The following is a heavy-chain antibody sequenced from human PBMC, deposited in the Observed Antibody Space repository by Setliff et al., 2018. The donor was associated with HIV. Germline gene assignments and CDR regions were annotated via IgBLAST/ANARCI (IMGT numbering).Heavy chain of an antibody. CDR1: GFPFSDYW. J-gene: IGHJ3*01. CDR3: AKLDYYDYSGSWARKVAIDF. D-gene: IGHD3-22*01. V-gene: IGHV3-53*01. Sequence: GGSLRLSCAASGFPFSDYWMHWVRQAPGKGLVWVSLIQSGGIMYYADSVKGRFTISRDNSNNPLSLQMSSLRAEDTALYYCAKLDYYDYSGSWARKVAIDFWGRGTMVTVSS. CDR2: IQSGGIM.